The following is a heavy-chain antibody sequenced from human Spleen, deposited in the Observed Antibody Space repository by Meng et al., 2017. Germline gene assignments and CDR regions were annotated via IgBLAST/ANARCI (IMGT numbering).Heavy chain of an antibody. Sequence: GESLKISCAVSGFTFGDYGMSWVCQAPGKGLEWVSGINWNGDSTGYADSVKGRFTISRDNAKNSLYLQMNSLRVEDTAFYYCARGHRRTTAIPGSEWGQGTLVTVSS. CDR3: ARGHRRTTAIPGSE. J-gene: IGHJ4*02. CDR2: INWNGDST. V-gene: IGHV3-20*04. D-gene: IGHD4-17*01. CDR1: GFTFGDYG.